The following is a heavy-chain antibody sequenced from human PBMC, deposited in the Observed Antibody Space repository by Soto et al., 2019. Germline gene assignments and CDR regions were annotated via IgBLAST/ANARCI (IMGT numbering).Heavy chain of an antibody. V-gene: IGHV5-51*01. CDR3: AASIFYYGMDV. J-gene: IGHJ6*02. CDR2: IYPDDSDT. CDR1: GYTFTNYW. Sequence: GESLKISCKGSGYTFTNYWIGWVRQMPGKGPEWMGIIYPDDSDTKYNPSFQGQVTISADKSITTTYLQWSSLKASDTAIYYCAASIFYYGMDVWGQGTTVTVSS.